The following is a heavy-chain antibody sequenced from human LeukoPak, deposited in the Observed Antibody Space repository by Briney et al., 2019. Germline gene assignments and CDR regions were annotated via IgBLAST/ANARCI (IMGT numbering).Heavy chain of an antibody. CDR3: ASSYSNSWYDY. Sequence: SETLSLTCTVSGGSISSGGYYWTWIRQHPEKGLEWIGYIFDSGNIYYNPSLKSRLTISVDTSENQFSLKLTSVTAADTAIYYCASSYSNSWYDYWGRGILVTVSS. V-gene: IGHV4-31*03. D-gene: IGHD6-13*01. CDR2: IFDSGNI. J-gene: IGHJ4*02. CDR1: GGSISSGGYY.